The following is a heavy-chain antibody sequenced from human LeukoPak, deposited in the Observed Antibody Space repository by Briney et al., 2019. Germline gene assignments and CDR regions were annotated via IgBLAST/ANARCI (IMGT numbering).Heavy chain of an antibody. CDR2: IRYDGSNE. J-gene: IGHJ5*02. D-gene: IGHD3-10*01. V-gene: IGHV3-30*02. Sequence: GGSLRLSCAASGFILNNYGMHWVRQVPGKGLEWVAYIRYDGSNEYNRDSVKGRLTTSRDNSKNMVYLQMNSLRADDTAVYYCAKDLGITMIRGAMEFDPWAQGTLVTVPS. CDR1: GFILNNYG. CDR3: AKDLGITMIRGAMEFDP.